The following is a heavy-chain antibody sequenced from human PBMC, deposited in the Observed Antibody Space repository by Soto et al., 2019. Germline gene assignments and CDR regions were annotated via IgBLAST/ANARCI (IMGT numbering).Heavy chain of an antibody. CDR3: ARDRYCSSTSCYLGGYYYYYYGMDV. V-gene: IGHV1-18*01. J-gene: IGHJ6*02. Sequence: QVQLVQSGAEVKKPGASVKVSCKASGYTFTSYGISWVRQAPGQGLEWMGWISAYNGNTKYAQKLQGRVTMTTDTSTRTAYMELRSLRSDDTAVYYCARDRYCSSTSCYLGGYYYYYYGMDVWGQGTTVTVSS. CDR2: ISAYNGNT. D-gene: IGHD2-2*01. CDR1: GYTFTSYG.